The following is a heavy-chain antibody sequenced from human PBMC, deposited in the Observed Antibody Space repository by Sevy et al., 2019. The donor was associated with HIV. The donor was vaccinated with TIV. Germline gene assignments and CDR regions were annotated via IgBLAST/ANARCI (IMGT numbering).Heavy chain of an antibody. CDR3: ARGGGIAEHYYYYYMDV. CDR2: IIPIFGTA. Sequence: ASVKVSCKASGGTFSSYAISWVRQAPGQGLEWMGGIIPIFGTANYAQKFQGRVTITGDESTSTAYMELSSLRSEDTAVYYCARGGGIAEHYYYYYMDVWGKGTTVTVSS. CDR1: GGTFSSYA. J-gene: IGHJ6*03. V-gene: IGHV1-69*13. D-gene: IGHD6-13*01.